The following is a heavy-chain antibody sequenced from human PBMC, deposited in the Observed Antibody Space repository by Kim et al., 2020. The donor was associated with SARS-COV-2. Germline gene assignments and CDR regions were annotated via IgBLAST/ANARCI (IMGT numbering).Heavy chain of an antibody. D-gene: IGHD4-17*01. V-gene: IGHV4-39*01. CDR2: IYYSGST. CDR1: GGSISSSSYY. CDR3: ARVDYGGNFGRWAFDY. Sequence: SETLSLTCTVSGGSISSSSYYWGWIRQERGRGMEGMGSIYYSGSTYYNPSLKSRVTISVDTSKNQFSLKLSSVTAADTAVYYCARVDYGGNFGRWAFDYWGQGTLVTVSS. J-gene: IGHJ4*02.